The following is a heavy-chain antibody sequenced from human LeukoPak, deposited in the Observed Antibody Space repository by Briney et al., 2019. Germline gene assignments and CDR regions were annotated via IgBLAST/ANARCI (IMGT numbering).Heavy chain of an antibody. CDR1: GGSFSGYY. CDR2: INHSGST. V-gene: IGHV4-34*01. J-gene: IGHJ5*02. CDR3: ARVRNMVRGVRGEWFDP. D-gene: IGHD3-10*01. Sequence: SETLSLTCAVYGGSFSGYYWSWIRQPPGKGLEWIGEINHSGSTNYNPSLKSRVTISVDTSKNQFSLKLSSVTAADTAVYYCARVRNMVRGVRGEWFDPWGQGTLVAVSS.